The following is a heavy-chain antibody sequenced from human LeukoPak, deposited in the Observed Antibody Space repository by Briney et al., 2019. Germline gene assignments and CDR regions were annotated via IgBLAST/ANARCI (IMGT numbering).Heavy chain of an antibody. CDR1: GFSLSAYG. Sequence: PGGSLRLSCAASGFSLSAYGVHWVRQAPGKGLEWVSAISGSGGSTYYADSVKGRFTIPRDNSKNTLYLQMNSLRAEDTAVYYCAKDLYDAYWGQGTLVTVSS. J-gene: IGHJ4*02. CDR3: AKDLYDAY. D-gene: IGHD3-16*01. V-gene: IGHV3-23*01. CDR2: ISGSGGST.